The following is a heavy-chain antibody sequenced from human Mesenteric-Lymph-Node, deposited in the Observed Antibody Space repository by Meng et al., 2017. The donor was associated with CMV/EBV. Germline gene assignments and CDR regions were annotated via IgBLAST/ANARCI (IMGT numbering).Heavy chain of an antibody. V-gene: IGHV3-48*03. CDR1: GFTFSSYE. CDR3: AREDLGLDYGGNVDYDYGMDV. J-gene: IGHJ6*02. D-gene: IGHD4-23*01. Sequence: EGSLRLSCSASGFTFSSYEMNWVRQTPGKGLEWVSFISSSGSTIYFADSVKGRFTISRDNAKNSLYLQMNSLRAEDTAVYYCAREDLGLDYGGNVDYDYGMDVWGQGTTVTVSS. CDR2: ISSSGSTI.